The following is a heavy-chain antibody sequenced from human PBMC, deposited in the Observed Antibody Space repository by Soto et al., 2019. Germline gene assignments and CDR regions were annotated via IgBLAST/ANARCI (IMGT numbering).Heavy chain of an antibody. V-gene: IGHV1-18*01. D-gene: IGHD1-26*01. J-gene: IGHJ5*02. Sequence: QVQLVQSGAEVKKPGASMKVSCKASGYTFPNYGISWVRQAPGQGLEWMGWISSYNGNTNYAQKVQGRVTMTTDTSTGTAYMELRSLRSDDTAVYYCARAHSGGPWWFDPWGQGTLVTVSS. CDR1: GYTFPNYG. CDR2: ISSYNGNT. CDR3: ARAHSGGPWWFDP.